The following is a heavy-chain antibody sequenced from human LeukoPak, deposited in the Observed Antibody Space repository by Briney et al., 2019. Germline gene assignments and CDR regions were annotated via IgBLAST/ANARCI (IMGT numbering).Heavy chain of an antibody. D-gene: IGHD3-3*01. Sequence: GGSLRLSCAASGFTSSSYWMHWVRQVPGKGLVWVSRISGDGTARNYADSVKGRFTISRDNAKNSLYLQMNSLRAEDTAVYYCAIFGGKGYYYGMDVWGQGTTVTVSS. CDR3: AIFGGKGYYYGMDV. J-gene: IGHJ6*02. CDR2: ISGDGTAR. V-gene: IGHV3-74*01. CDR1: GFTSSSYW.